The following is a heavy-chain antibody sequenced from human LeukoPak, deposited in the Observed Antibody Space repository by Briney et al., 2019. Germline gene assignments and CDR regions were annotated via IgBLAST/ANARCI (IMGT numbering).Heavy chain of an antibody. CDR3: ATTLDSIVGATHFDY. Sequence: GGSLRLSCAASGFTFSSYGMHWVRQAPGKGLEWVAVISYDGSNKYYADSVRGRFTISRDNSKYTLYLQMNSLRAEDTAVYYCATTLDSIVGATHFDYWGQGTLVTVSS. V-gene: IGHV3-30*03. D-gene: IGHD1-26*01. CDR2: ISYDGSNK. J-gene: IGHJ4*02. CDR1: GFTFSSYG.